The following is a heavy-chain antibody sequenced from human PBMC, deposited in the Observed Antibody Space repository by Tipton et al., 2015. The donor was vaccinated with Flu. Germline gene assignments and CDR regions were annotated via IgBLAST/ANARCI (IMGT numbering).Heavy chain of an antibody. CDR3: ARASGYYYESSGYDN. CDR2: IYSGGST. CDR1: GFTVSSKY. Sequence: SLRLSCAASGFTVSSKYMTWVRQAPGRGLEWVSDIYSGGSTYYADAVKGRFTISRDSSKNTLYLQMNSLRAEDTAVYYCARASGYYYESSGYDNWGQGTLVTVSS. J-gene: IGHJ4*02. D-gene: IGHD3-22*01. V-gene: IGHV3-66*02.